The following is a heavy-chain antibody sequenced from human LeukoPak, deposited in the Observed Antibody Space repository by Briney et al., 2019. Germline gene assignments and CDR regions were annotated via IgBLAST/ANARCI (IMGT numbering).Heavy chain of an antibody. CDR3: ARDLQAAMSNWFDP. CDR1: GYTFTSYG. J-gene: IGHJ5*02. CDR2: ISAYNGNT. Sequence: ASVKVSCKASGYTFTSYGISWVRQAPRHGLEWMGWISAYNGNTNYAQKLQGRVTMTTDTSTSTAYMELRSLRSDDTAVYYCARDLQAAMSNWFDPWGQGTLVTVSS. V-gene: IGHV1-18*01. D-gene: IGHD2-2*01.